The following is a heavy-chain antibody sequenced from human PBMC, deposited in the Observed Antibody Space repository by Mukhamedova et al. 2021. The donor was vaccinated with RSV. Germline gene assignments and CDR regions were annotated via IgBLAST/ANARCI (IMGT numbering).Heavy chain of an antibody. D-gene: IGHD6-13*01. CDR2: ISYDGSGN. V-gene: IGHV3-30-3*01. CDR3: ARGGGARAGKGGGFDY. J-gene: IGHJ4*02. Sequence: VISYDGSGNYFADSVKGRFSISRDNSKNTMDLQMNSLRDDDTAVYYCARGGGARAGKGGGFDYWGPGSLVTVSS.